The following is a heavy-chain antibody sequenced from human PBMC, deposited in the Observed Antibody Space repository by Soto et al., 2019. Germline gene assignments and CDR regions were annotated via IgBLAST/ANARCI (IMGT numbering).Heavy chain of an antibody. Sequence: GGSLRLSCAASGFTFSSYAMHWVRQAPGKGLEWVAVISYDGSNKYYADSVKGRFTISRDNSKNTLYLQMNSLRAEDTAVYYCARDEAEMATITYFDYWGQGTLVTVSS. D-gene: IGHD5-12*01. CDR1: GFTFSSYA. V-gene: IGHV3-30-3*01. CDR3: ARDEAEMATITYFDY. CDR2: ISYDGSNK. J-gene: IGHJ4*02.